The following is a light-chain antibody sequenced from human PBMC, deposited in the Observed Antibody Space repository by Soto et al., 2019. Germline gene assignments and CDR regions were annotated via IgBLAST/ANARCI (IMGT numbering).Light chain of an antibody. V-gene: IGKV1-39*01. CDR3: LQPCQSPLT. CDR2: AAS. Sequence: DILMTQSPSSLSASVGDRVTISCRASQAISTSLNWYQQKPGKAPKLLIYAASSLQTGVPSRFTGSGSATYFTLTISSLHPEDFATYHCLQPCQSPLTFGQGTKVDIK. CDR1: QAISTS. J-gene: IGKJ1*01.